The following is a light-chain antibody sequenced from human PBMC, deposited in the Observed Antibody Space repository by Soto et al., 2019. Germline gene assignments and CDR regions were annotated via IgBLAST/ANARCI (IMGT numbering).Light chain of an antibody. CDR3: QQYNAN. J-gene: IGKJ1*01. V-gene: IGKV1-5*01. CDR1: QSISSW. Sequence: DIQMTQSPSTLSASVGDRVTITCRASQSISSWLAWYQSKPGKAPKPLIYYASTLKSGVPSRFSGSGSGTEFILTISSLQPDDFASYYCQQYNANFGQGTKVEIK. CDR2: YAS.